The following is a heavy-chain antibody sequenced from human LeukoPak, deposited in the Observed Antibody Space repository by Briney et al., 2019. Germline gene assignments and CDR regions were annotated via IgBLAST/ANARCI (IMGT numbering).Heavy chain of an antibody. Sequence: SQTLSLTCTVSGGSISSGGYYWSWIRLHPGKGLEWIGYIYYSGSTYYNPSLKSRVTISVDTSKNQFSLKLSSVTAADTAVYYCARVSKEYQLLYGFGGVVDYWGQGTLVTVSS. V-gene: IGHV4-31*03. CDR1: GGSISSGGYY. J-gene: IGHJ4*02. D-gene: IGHD2-2*02. CDR3: ARVSKEYQLLYGFGGVVDY. CDR2: IYYSGST.